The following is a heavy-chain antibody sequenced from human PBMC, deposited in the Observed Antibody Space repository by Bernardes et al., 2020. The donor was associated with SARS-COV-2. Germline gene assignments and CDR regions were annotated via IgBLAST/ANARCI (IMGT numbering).Heavy chain of an antibody. CDR1: GYPFTGYY. D-gene: IGHD3-22*01. CDR3: ALPPTNYDRYGMDV. Sequence: AAEKVSCKASGYPFTGYYIPWVRQAPGQGLEWMGWITPTSGGTTYAQKFQGRVTMTRDTSISTANMELSRLRSDDTAVYYCALPPTNYDRYGMDVWGQGTTVTVSS. CDR2: ITPTSGGT. V-gene: IGHV1-2*02. J-gene: IGHJ6*02.